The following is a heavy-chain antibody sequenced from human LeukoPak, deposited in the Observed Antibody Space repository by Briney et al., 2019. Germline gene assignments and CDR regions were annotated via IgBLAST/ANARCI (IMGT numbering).Heavy chain of an antibody. Sequence: GGSLGLSCAASGFTFSSCDMHWVRQAPGKGLEWVSAIGTSDGRTYYTDSVKGRFSISRDNSKNTLYLQMNSLRAEDTAIYYCAKRVCSGGVCYPLDYWGQGTLVTVSS. D-gene: IGHD2-8*02. V-gene: IGHV3-23*01. J-gene: IGHJ4*02. CDR3: AKRVCSGGVCYPLDY. CDR2: IGTSDGRT. CDR1: GFTFSSCD.